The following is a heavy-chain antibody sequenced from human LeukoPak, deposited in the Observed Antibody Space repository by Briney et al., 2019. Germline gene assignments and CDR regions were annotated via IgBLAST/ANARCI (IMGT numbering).Heavy chain of an antibody. CDR3: ASGYYDSSGYYDDAFDI. J-gene: IGHJ3*02. Sequence: SVKVSCKTSGCTFNIYYVQWVRQAPGQGLEWMGRIIPIFGTANYAQKFQGRVTITTDESTSTAYMELSSLRSEDTAVYYCASGYYDSSGYYDDAFDIWGQGTMVTVSS. CDR2: IIPIFGTA. D-gene: IGHD3-22*01. V-gene: IGHV1-69*05. CDR1: GCTFNIYY.